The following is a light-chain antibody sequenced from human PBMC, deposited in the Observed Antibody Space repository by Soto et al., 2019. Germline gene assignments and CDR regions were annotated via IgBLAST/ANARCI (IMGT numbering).Light chain of an antibody. CDR2: RSD. CDR3: SARDDSLSGVV. V-gene: IGLV1-47*01. CDR1: SSNIGSNH. Sequence: QSVLTQPPSTSGTPGQRVTISCSGSSSNIGSNHVYWYQQFPGMAPKLLMYRSDQRPTGVPDRFSGSKSGTSASLAISGLRSXXXADYYCSARDDSLSGVVFGGGTKLTVL. J-gene: IGLJ2*01.